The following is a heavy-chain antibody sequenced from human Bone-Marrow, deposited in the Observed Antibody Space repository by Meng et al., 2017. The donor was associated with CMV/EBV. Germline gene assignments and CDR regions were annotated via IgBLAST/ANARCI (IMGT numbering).Heavy chain of an antibody. D-gene: IGHD6-19*01. Sequence: NTGDSVSSNSAAWNWIRQSPTRGLEWLGRTYYRSKWNNDYELSVKSRITINPDTSKNQFSLQLNSVTPEDTAVYYCARTVAGNNDYWGQGTLVTVSS. V-gene: IGHV6-1*01. CDR3: ARTVAGNNDY. CDR1: GDSVSSNSAA. J-gene: IGHJ4*02. CDR2: TYYRSKWNN.